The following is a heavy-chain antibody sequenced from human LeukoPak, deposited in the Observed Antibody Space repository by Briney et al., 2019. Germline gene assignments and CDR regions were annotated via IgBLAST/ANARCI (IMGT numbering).Heavy chain of an antibody. Sequence: GGSLRLSCAASGFTFSSYSMNWVRQAPGKGLEWVSSISSSSSYIYYADSVKGRFTISRDNAKNPLYLQMNSLRAEDTAVYYCAGTNYYGSGSAEYFQHWGQGTLVTVSS. CDR3: AGTNYYGSGSAEYFQH. CDR2: ISSSSSYI. D-gene: IGHD3-10*01. CDR1: GFTFSSYS. J-gene: IGHJ1*01. V-gene: IGHV3-21*01.